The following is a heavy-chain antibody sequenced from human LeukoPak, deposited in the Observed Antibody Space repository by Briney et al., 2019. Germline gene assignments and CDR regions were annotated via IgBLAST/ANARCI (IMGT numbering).Heavy chain of an antibody. V-gene: IGHV3-7*01. J-gene: IGHJ4*02. D-gene: IGHD6-19*01. Sequence: GGSLRLSCAASGFTFSSYWMSWVRQAPGKGLEWVANIKQDGSEKYYVDSVKGRFTISRDNAKNSLFLQMTSLRGEDTALYYCARDKVGGSMAGSNFDYWGQGTLVTVSS. CDR1: GFTFSSYW. CDR3: ARDKVGGSMAGSNFDY. CDR2: IKQDGSEK.